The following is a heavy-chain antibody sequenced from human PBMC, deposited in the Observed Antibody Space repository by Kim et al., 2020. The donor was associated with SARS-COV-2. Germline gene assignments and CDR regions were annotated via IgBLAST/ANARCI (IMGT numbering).Heavy chain of an antibody. J-gene: IGHJ3*02. D-gene: IGHD1-26*01. CDR2: INSDGSST. Sequence: GGSLRLSCAASGFTFSNYCMHWVRQAPGKGLVWVSRINSDGSSTSYADSVQGRLTISRDNAKNTLSLQMNSLRAEDTAVYYCARDAGGSYGDAFDIWGQGTMVTVSS. CDR1: GFTFSNYC. V-gene: IGHV3-74*01. CDR3: ARDAGGSYGDAFDI.